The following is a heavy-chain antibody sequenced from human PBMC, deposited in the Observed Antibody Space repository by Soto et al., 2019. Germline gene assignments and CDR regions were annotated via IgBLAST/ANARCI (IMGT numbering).Heavy chain of an antibody. D-gene: IGHD2-15*01. CDR2: ISSSSSTI. CDR3: ARAVVVVAATQLSRFDP. Sequence: GVSLRLSCAASGFTFSSYSMNWVRQAPGKGLEWVSYISSSSSTIYYADSVKGRFTISRDNAKNSLYLQMNSLRAEDTAAYYCARAVVVVAATQLSRFDPRGQGTLVTVSS. J-gene: IGHJ5*02. CDR1: GFTFSSYS. V-gene: IGHV3-48*01.